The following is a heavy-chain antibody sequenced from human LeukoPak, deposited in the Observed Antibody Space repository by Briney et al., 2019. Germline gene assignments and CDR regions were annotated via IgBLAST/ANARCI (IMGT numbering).Heavy chain of an antibody. CDR1: GYSISSGYY. D-gene: IGHD2-21*01. J-gene: IGHJ5*02. V-gene: IGHV4-38-2*02. CDR3: ARGIIETKIVAYDP. CDR2: IYHSGST. Sequence: SETLSLTCTVSGYSISSGYYWGWIRQPPGKGLEWIGSIYHSGSTYYNPSLKSRVTISVDTSKNQFSLKLNSVTAADTALYYCARGIIETKIVAYDPWGQGALVTVSS.